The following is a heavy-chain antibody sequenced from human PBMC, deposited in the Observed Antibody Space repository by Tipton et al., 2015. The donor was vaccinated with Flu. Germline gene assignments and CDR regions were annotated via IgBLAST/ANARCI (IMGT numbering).Heavy chain of an antibody. V-gene: IGHV1-2*04. J-gene: IGHJ1*01. Sequence: QLVQSGAEVKKPGASVRVSCKASGYTFTGYYMHWVRQAPGQGLEWMGWINPNSGGTNYAQKFQDWVTMTRDTSITTAYMELSRLRSDDTAVYYCARGRFCGGDCYQHFQHWGQGTLVTVSS. CDR2: INPNSGGT. D-gene: IGHD2-21*01. CDR3: ARGRFCGGDCYQHFQH. CDR1: GYTFTGYY.